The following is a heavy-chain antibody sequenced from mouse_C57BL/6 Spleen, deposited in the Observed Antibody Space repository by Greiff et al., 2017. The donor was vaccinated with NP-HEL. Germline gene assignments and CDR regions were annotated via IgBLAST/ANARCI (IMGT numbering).Heavy chain of an antibody. CDR1: GYTFTSYS. Sequence: QVQLQQPGAELVMPGASVKLSCKASGYTFTSYSMHWVKQRPGQGLEWIGEIDPSDSYTNYNQKFKGKSTLTVDKSSSTAYMQLSSLTSEDSAVYYCARRGQSHYYAMDYWGQGTSVTVSS. V-gene: IGHV1-69*01. J-gene: IGHJ4*01. CDR2: IDPSDSYT. CDR3: ARRGQSHYYAMDY.